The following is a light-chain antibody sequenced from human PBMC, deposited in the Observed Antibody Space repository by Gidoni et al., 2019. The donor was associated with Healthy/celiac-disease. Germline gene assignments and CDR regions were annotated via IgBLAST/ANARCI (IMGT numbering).Light chain of an antibody. CDR1: QSISSY. CDR3: QQSYSTPLVT. CDR2: AAS. Sequence: IQMTQSPSSLSASVGARVTITCRASQSISSYLNWYQQKPGKAPKLLIYAASSLQSGVPSRFSGSGSGTDFTLTISSLQPEDFATYYCQQSYSTPLVTFGGGTKVEIK. V-gene: IGKV1-39*01. J-gene: IGKJ4*01.